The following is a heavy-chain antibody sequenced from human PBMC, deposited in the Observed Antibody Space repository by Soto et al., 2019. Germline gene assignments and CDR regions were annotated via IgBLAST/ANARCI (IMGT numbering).Heavy chain of an antibody. D-gene: IGHD6-19*01. CDR2: ISFDGSNT. Sequence: QVQLVESGGGVVQPGRSLRLSCAASGFTFSSYGMHWVRQAPGKGLEWVALISFDGSNTYYADSVKGRFTISRDNSQNTLYLQMHSLRAEDTSLYYCGAGQFFSDYWGQGTLATVSS. J-gene: IGHJ4*02. V-gene: IGHV3-30*03. CDR1: GFTFSSYG. CDR3: GAGQFFSDY.